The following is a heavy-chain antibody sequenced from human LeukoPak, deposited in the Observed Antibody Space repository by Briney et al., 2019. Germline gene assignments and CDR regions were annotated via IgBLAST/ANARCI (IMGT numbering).Heavy chain of an antibody. V-gene: IGHV3-23*01. CDR3: ARQRGYSYGLDY. CDR1: GFTFSSYA. CDR2: ISGSGGST. D-gene: IGHD5-18*01. Sequence: GGSLRLSCAASGFTFSSYAMSWVRQAPGKGLEWVSAISGSGGSTYYADSVKGRFTISRDNSKNTLYLQMNSLRAEDTAVYYCARQRGYSYGLDYWGQGTLVTVSS. J-gene: IGHJ4*02.